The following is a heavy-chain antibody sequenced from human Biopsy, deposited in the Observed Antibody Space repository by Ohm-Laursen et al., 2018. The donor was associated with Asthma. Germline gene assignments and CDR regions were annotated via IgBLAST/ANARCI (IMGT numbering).Heavy chain of an antibody. CDR2: INAGNGNT. CDR1: GYTFINYA. CDR3: ARTYYDFLTGQVNDAFAL. J-gene: IGHJ3*01. D-gene: IGHD3-9*01. V-gene: IGHV1-3*01. Sequence: ASVKVSCKASGYTFINYAIHWVRQAPGQRLEWMGWINAGNGNTKYSQKFQGRVAITRDTSASTAYMDLRSLRSEDTAMYYCARTYYDFLTGQVNDAFALWGQGTMVTVSS.